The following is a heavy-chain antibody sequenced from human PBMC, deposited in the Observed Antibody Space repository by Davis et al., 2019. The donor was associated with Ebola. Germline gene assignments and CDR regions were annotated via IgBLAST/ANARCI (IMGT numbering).Heavy chain of an antibody. Sequence: PGGSLRLSCAASGFTFSSYAMHWVRQAPGKGLEWVAVISYDGSNKYYADSVKGRFTISRDNSKNTLYLQMNSLRAEDTAVYYCARAPLERRITIFGVVPGIYGMDVWGQGTTVTVSS. D-gene: IGHD3-3*01. CDR2: ISYDGSNK. J-gene: IGHJ6*02. CDR3: ARAPLERRITIFGVVPGIYGMDV. CDR1: GFTFSSYA. V-gene: IGHV3-30-3*01.